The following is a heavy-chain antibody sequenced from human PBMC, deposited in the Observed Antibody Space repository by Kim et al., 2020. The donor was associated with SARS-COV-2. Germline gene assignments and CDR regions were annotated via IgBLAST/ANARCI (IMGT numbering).Heavy chain of an antibody. V-gene: IGHV4-30-2*03. D-gene: IGHD3-16*02. J-gene: IGHJ4*02. CDR3: ASSLYDYVWGSYRYPFDY. Sequence: KSRVAISVDTSKNQFSLKLSSVTAADTAVYYCASSLYDYVWGSYRYPFDYWGQGTLVTVSS.